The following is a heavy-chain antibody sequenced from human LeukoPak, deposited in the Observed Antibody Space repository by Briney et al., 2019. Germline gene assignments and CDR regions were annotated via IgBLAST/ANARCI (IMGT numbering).Heavy chain of an antibody. CDR2: IYPGYSDT. D-gene: IGHD4-11*01. J-gene: IGHJ4*02. CDR3: ARQVAYINSYFDY. V-gene: IGHV5-51*01. Sequence: GESLKISCKGSGYSFTSYWIGLVRQMPGKGPEWIGIIYPGYSDTRYSPFFQGQVTISADKSISTAYLQWSSLKASDTAMYYCARQVAYINSYFDYWGQGTLVTVSS. CDR1: GYSFTSYW.